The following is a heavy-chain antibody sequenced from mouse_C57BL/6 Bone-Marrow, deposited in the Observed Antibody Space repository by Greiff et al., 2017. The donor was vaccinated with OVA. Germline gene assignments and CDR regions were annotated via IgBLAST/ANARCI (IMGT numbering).Heavy chain of an antibody. CDR3: ARHDSAWFAY. D-gene: IGHD2-4*01. CDR2: ISNGGGST. J-gene: IGHJ3*01. CDR1: GFTFSDYY. Sequence: EVQLVESGGGLVQPGGSLKLSCAASGFTFSDYYMYWVRQTPEKRLEWVAYISNGGGSTYYPDTVKGRSTISRDNAKNTLNLQRSRLKSEDTAMYYCARHDSAWFAYWGQGTLVTVSA. V-gene: IGHV5-12*01.